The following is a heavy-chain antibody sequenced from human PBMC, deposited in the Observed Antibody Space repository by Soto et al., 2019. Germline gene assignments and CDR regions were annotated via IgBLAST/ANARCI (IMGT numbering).Heavy chain of an antibody. CDR3: TTAHPRGPDY. D-gene: IGHD5-12*01. Sequence: GALRLSCAASGLSFSNAWMNWVRQAPGKGLEWVGQIRSKTDGGTIFYPAPVKDRFIISRDDSRNTLYLQMNSLKTEDTAVYYCTTAHPRGPDYWGQGTLVTVSS. CDR1: GLSFSNAW. J-gene: IGHJ4*02. CDR2: IRSKTDGGTI. V-gene: IGHV3-15*01.